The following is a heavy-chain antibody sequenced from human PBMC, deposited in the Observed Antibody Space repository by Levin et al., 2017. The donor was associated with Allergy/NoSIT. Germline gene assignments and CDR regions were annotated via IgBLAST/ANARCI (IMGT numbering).Heavy chain of an antibody. J-gene: IGHJ6*03. CDR3: ARGARGSGSPSRSYYYYYMDV. V-gene: IGHV3-7*01. Sequence: GESLKISCAASGFTFSSYWMSWVRQAPGKGLEWVANIKQDGSEKYYVDSVKGRFTISRDNAKNSLYLQMNSLRAEDTAVYYCARGARGSGSPSRSYYYYYMDVWGKGTTVTVSS. CDR1: GFTFSSYW. CDR2: IKQDGSEK. D-gene: IGHD3-10*01.